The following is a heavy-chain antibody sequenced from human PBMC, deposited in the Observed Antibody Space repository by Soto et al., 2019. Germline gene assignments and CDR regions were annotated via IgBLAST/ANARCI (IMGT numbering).Heavy chain of an antibody. D-gene: IGHD3-16*01. Sequence: PSETLSLTCAVYGGSFSGYYWSWIRQPPGKGLEWIGEINHSGSTNYNPSLKSRVTISVDTSKNQFSLKLSSVTAADTAAYYCARGIGGGLGYNWFDTWGQGTLVTVSS. V-gene: IGHV4-34*01. CDR3: ARGIGGGLGYNWFDT. CDR1: GGSFSGYY. CDR2: INHSGST. J-gene: IGHJ5*02.